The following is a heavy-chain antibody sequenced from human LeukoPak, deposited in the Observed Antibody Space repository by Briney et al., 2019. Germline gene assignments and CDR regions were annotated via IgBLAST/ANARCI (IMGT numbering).Heavy chain of an antibody. D-gene: IGHD1-26*01. CDR2: IIPIFATA. CDR1: GYTFTSYD. V-gene: IGHV1-69*05. Sequence: SVKVSCKASGYTFTSYDINWVRQATGQGLEWMGGIIPIFATANYAQKFQGRVTITTDESTNTAFMELSSLRSEDTAIYYCVREGLSGTFAFWGQGTLVTVSS. J-gene: IGHJ4*02. CDR3: VREGLSGTFAF.